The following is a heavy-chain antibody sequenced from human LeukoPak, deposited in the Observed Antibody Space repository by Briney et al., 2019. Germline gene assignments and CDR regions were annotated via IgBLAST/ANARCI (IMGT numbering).Heavy chain of an antibody. D-gene: IGHD2-21*02. V-gene: IGHV3-48*03. CDR2: ISSSSSTI. CDR1: GFTFSSYE. J-gene: IGHJ6*03. Sequence: PGGSLRLSCAASGFTFSSYEMNWVRQAPGKGLEWVSYISSSSSTIYYADSVKGRFTISRDNAKNSLYLQMNSLRAEDTAVYYCARATRLLPYYYYYMDVWGKGTTVTVSS. CDR3: ARATRLLPYYYYYMDV.